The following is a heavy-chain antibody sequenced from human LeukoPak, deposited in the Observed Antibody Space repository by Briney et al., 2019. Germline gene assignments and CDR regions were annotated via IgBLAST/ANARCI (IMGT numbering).Heavy chain of an antibody. D-gene: IGHD2-2*01. V-gene: IGHV3-15*01. J-gene: IGHJ3*02. Sequence: GGSLRLSCAASGFTFSNAWVSWVRQAPGKGLEWVGRIKSKTDGGTTDYAAPVKGRFTISRDDSKNTLYLQMNSLKTEDTAVYYCTTDVIVVPAADDAFDIWGQGTMVTVSS. CDR3: TTDVIVVPAADDAFDI. CDR2: IKSKTDGGTT. CDR1: GFTFSNAW.